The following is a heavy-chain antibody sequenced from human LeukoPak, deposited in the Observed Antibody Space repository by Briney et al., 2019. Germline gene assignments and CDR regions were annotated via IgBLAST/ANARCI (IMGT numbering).Heavy chain of an antibody. Sequence: SETLSLTFTLSAGSISSGSYYWSWIRQPAGKGLEWIGRIYPSGSTNYNPSRKSRVTISVDTSKNQFSLKLSSVTAADTAVYFCARETNGYYDYWGQGTLVTVS. CDR1: AGSISSGSYY. CDR3: ARETNGYYDY. J-gene: IGHJ4*02. V-gene: IGHV4-61*02. CDR2: IYPSGST. D-gene: IGHD3-22*01.